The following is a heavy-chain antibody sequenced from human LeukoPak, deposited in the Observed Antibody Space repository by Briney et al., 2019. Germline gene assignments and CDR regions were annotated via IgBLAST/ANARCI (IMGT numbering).Heavy chain of an antibody. V-gene: IGHV3-21*01. CDR1: GFTFSSYN. D-gene: IGHD3-16*02. CDR3: ARVAGRYPVDHYMDV. Sequence: PGGSLRLSCAASGFTFSSYNMNWVRQAPGKGLEWVSSISSSGSDIYYADSVKGRFTISRDNAKNSLYLQMNRLRAEDTAFYYCARVAGRYPVDHYMDVWGKGTTVTVSS. CDR2: ISSSGSDI. J-gene: IGHJ6*03.